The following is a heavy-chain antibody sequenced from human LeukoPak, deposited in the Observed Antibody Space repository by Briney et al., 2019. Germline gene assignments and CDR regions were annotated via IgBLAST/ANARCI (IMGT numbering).Heavy chain of an antibody. CDR2: INPSGGST. J-gene: IGHJ6*03. D-gene: IGHD2-15*01. V-gene: IGHV1-46*01. Sequence: ASVKVSCKASGYTFTSYYMHWVRQAPGQGLEWMGIINPSGGSTSYAQKLQGRVTMTRDMSTSTVYMELSSLRSEDTAVYYCARDPPNCSGGSCYAEYYMDVWGKGTTVTVSS. CDR3: ARDPPNCSGGSCYAEYYMDV. CDR1: GYTFTSYY.